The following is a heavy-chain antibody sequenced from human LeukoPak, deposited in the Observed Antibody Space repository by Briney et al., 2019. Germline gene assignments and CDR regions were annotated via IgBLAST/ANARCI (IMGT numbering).Heavy chain of an antibody. CDR1: GYTFTSYY. J-gene: IGHJ6*03. CDR3: ARDLVYCSSTSCPYYMDV. D-gene: IGHD2-2*01. V-gene: IGHV1-46*01. Sequence: ASVKVSCKASGYTFTSYYMHWVRQAPGQGLEWMGIINPSGGSTSYAQKFQGRVTMTRDTSTSTVYMELSSLRSEDTAVYYCARDLVYCSSTSCPYYMDVWGKGTTATVSS. CDR2: INPSGGST.